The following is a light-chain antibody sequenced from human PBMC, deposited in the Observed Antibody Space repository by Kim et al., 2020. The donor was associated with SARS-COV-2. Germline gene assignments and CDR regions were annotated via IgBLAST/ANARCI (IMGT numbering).Light chain of an antibody. CDR3: QAWDSSTWV. Sequence: VAPGQTASITCSGDKLGDKYACWYQQKPGQSPVLVIYQDSKRPSGIPERFSGSNSGNTATLTISGTQAMDEADYYCQAWDSSTWVFGGGTQLTVL. CDR2: QDS. CDR1: KLGDKY. V-gene: IGLV3-1*01. J-gene: IGLJ3*02.